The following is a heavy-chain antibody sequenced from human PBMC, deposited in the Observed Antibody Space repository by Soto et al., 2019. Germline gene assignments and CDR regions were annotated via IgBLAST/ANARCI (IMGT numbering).Heavy chain of an antibody. V-gene: IGHV2-5*02. CDR3: AHSVVAGLGYYFDY. J-gene: IGHJ4*02. CDR1: GFSLSSTRVA. CDR2: IYWDDDK. D-gene: IGHD6-19*01. Sequence: QITLKESGPTLVKPTQTLTLPCTFSGFSLSSTRVAVGWIRQPPGKALEWLALIYWDDDKRYSPFLKRRLTITKDTSKNQVVLTMTNMDPVDTATYYCAHSVVAGLGYYFDYWGQGTLVTVSS.